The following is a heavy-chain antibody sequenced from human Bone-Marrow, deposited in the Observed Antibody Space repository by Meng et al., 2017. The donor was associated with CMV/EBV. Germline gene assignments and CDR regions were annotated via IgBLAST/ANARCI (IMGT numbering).Heavy chain of an antibody. Sequence: GESLKISCAASGFTFSNYWMHWVRQGPGKGLVWVSRINSDGSSITYADSVKGRFIISRDNAKNTLFLQMNSLRAEDTAVYYCARDPAGTYYDFWSGYYGMDVWGQGTTVTVSS. CDR1: GFTFSNYW. D-gene: IGHD3-3*01. CDR2: INSDGSSI. V-gene: IGHV3-74*03. CDR3: ARDPAGTYYDFWSGYYGMDV. J-gene: IGHJ6*02.